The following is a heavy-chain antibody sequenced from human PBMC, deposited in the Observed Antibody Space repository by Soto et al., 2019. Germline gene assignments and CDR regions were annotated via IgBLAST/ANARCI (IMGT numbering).Heavy chain of an antibody. D-gene: IGHD5-18*01. CDR3: ARVPVTTYLEL. J-gene: IGHJ2*01. CDR1: GGSVSGGSYC. Sequence: QVQLQESGPGLVKPSETLSLTCTVSGGSVSGGSYCWSWIRQPPGKGLECIGYVYNSGSTTYNPSLRRGVTRAVHTSKHRVSLGLGSLTAADTAVYYCARVPVTTYLELWGRGTLVTVSS. V-gene: IGHV4-61*01. CDR2: VYNSGST.